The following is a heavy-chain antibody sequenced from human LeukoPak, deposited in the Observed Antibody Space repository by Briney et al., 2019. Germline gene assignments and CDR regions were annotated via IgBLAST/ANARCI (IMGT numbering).Heavy chain of an antibody. CDR2: ISSNGGTT. J-gene: IGHJ3*02. Sequence: GGSLRLSCSASGFTFSNYAMHWVRQAPGKGLQYVSGISSNGGTTYYADSVKGRFTISRDNSKNTLYLQMSSLRAEDTAVYYCVEPRDYGDYFHAFDIWGQGTMVTVSS. V-gene: IGHV3-64D*06. CDR3: VEPRDYGDYFHAFDI. D-gene: IGHD4-17*01. CDR1: GFTFSNYA.